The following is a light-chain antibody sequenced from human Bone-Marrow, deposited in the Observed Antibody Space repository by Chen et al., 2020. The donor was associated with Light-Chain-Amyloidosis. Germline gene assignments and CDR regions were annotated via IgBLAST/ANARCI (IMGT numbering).Light chain of an antibody. CDR3: QVWDRSSDRPV. Sequence: SYVLTQPSSLSVAPGQTATIACGGNNIRSTSVPWYQQTPGQAPLLVGYDDSDRPSGIPERLAGSNSGTTATLTISRVEAGDEADYYCQVWDRSSDRPVFGGGTKLTVL. V-gene: IGLV3-21*02. J-gene: IGLJ3*02. CDR2: DDS. CDR1: NIRSTS.